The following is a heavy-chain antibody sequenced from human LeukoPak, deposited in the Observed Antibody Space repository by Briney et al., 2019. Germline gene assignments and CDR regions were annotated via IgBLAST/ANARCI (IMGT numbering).Heavy chain of an antibody. J-gene: IGHJ4*02. V-gene: IGHV1-69*05. CDR3: ARGSGDDYSNYWGVFDY. CDR2: IIPIFGTA. D-gene: IGHD4-11*01. CDR1: GGTFSSYA. Sequence: SVKVSCKASGGTFSSYAISWVRQAPGQGLEWMGGIIPIFGTANYAQKFQGRVTITTDESTSTAYMELSSLRSEDTAVYYCARGSGDDYSNYWGVFDYWGQGTLVTVSS.